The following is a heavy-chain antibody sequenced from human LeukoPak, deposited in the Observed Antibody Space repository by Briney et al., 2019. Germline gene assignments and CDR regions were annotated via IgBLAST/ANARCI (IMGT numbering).Heavy chain of an antibody. D-gene: IGHD1-26*01. J-gene: IGHJ3*02. CDR3: AREGATMTDAFDI. V-gene: IGHV1-8*03. CDR1: GYTFTSYD. Sequence: ASVKVSCKASGYTFTSYDINWVRQATGQGLEWMGWMNPNSGNTGYAQKFQGRVTITRNTSISTAYMELSSLRSEDTAVYYCAREGATMTDAFDIWGQGTMVTVSS. CDR2: MNPNSGNT.